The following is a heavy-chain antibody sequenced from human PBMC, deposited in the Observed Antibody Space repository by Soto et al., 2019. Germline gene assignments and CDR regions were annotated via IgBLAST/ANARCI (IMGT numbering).Heavy chain of an antibody. D-gene: IGHD2-21*01. CDR3: ARHTLVYSNPNWFDP. J-gene: IGHJ5*02. CDR2: IYYSGST. CDR1: GGSISSSSYY. Sequence: PSETLSLTCTVSGGSISSSSYYWCWVRQPPGKGVGGVGSIYYSGSTYYNPSLKSRVTISVEPAKNQFPLKPRPVTAANTAGYYCARHTLVYSNPNWFDPWGQGTLVTVSS. V-gene: IGHV4-39*01.